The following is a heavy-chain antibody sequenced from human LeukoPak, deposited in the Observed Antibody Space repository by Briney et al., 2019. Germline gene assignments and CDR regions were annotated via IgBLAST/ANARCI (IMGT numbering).Heavy chain of an antibody. CDR3: ARAVVGLGPLDY. D-gene: IGHD1-14*01. CDR1: GGSISSYY. J-gene: IGHJ4*02. Sequence: PSETLSLTCTVSGGSISSYYWSWIRQPPGKGLEWIGYVYYSVSTNYNPSLKSRVTISVDTSKNQFSLKLSSVTAADTAVYYCARAVVGLGPLDYWGQGTLVTVSS. CDR2: VYYSVST. V-gene: IGHV4-59*08.